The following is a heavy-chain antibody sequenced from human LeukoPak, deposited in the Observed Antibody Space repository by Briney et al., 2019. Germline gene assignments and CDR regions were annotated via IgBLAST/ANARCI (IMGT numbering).Heavy chain of an antibody. V-gene: IGHV4-30-4*01. CDR1: GGTISSGDYY. CDR2: IYYSGST. D-gene: IGHD3-22*01. J-gene: IGHJ4*02. CDR3: ARLRGSGYYLDY. Sequence: SETLSLTCTVSGGTISSGDYYWSWIRQPPGKGLEWIGYIYYSGSTYYNPSLKSRVTISVDTSKNQFSLKLSSVTAADTAVYYCARLRGSGYYLDYWGQGTLVTVSS.